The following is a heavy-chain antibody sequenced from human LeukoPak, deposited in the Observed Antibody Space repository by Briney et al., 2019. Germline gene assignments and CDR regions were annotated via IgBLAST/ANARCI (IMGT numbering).Heavy chain of an antibody. D-gene: IGHD6-13*01. CDR1: GVSFSGYY. CDR2: INHSGST. V-gene: IGHV4-34*01. CDR3: ARGSRYSSSWYVRNWFDP. J-gene: IGHJ5*02. Sequence: KPSETLCLACAVYGVSFSGYYWSWIRQPPGKGLEWIGEINHSGSTNYNPSLKSRVTISVDTSKNQFSLKLSSVTAADTAVYYCARGSRYSSSWYVRNWFDPWGQGTLVTVSS.